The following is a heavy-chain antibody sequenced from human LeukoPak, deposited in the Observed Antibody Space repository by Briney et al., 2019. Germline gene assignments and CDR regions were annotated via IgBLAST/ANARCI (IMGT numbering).Heavy chain of an antibody. D-gene: IGHD1-7*01. CDR3: TRGELIGTVFDY. V-gene: IGHV3-48*04. CDR1: GFNFRTYG. Sequence: GGSLRLSCAASGFNFRTYGMKWIRQAPGKGLEWISYISGSSSTLYYADSVKGRFTISRDNANNSLFLQMNGLRAEDSAIYYCTRGELIGTVFDYWGQGALVTVSS. J-gene: IGHJ4*02. CDR2: ISGSSSTL.